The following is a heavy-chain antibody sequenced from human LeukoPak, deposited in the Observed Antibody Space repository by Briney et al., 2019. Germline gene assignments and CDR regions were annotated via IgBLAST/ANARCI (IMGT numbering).Heavy chain of an antibody. CDR3: ARTNGGDYYYGMDV. CDR1: GGSISSYY. Sequence: SETLSLTCTVSGGSISSYYWSWIRQPPGKGLEWIGYIYYSGSTNYNPSLKSRVTISVDTSKNQFSLKLSSVTAADTAVYYCARTNGGDYYYGMDVWGQGTTVTVSS. V-gene: IGHV4-59*01. J-gene: IGHJ6*02. D-gene: IGHD1-1*01. CDR2: IYYSGST.